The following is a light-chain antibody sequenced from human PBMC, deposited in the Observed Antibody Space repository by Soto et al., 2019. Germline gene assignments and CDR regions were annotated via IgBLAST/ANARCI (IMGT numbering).Light chain of an antibody. CDR3: QQYGSSLRGGT. Sequence: EIVLTQSPGTLSLSPGERATLSCRASQSVSSSYLAWYQQKPGQAPRLLIYGASSRATGIPDRFSGSGSGTDFTLTISRLEPEDFAVYYWQQYGSSLRGGTFGQGTKVEIK. V-gene: IGKV3-20*01. CDR2: GAS. J-gene: IGKJ1*01. CDR1: QSVSSSY.